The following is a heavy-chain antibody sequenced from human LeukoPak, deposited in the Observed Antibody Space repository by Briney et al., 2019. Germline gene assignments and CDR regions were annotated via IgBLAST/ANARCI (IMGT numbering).Heavy chain of an antibody. D-gene: IGHD1-26*01. Sequence: GGSLRLSCAASGFTFSSHSMNWVRQAPGKGLEWVSYISSSSSIIYYADSVKGRFTIFRDNAKNSLYLQMNSLRAEDTAVYYCARVPDGRWYFDLWGRGTLVTVSS. CDR2: ISSSSSII. CDR1: GFTFSSHS. J-gene: IGHJ2*01. CDR3: ARVPDGRWYFDL. V-gene: IGHV3-48*01.